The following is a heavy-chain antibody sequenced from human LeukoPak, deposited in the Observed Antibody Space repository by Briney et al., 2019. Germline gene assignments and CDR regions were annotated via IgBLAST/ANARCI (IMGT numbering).Heavy chain of an antibody. V-gene: IGHV4-30-2*01. D-gene: IGHD3-22*01. CDR2: IYHSGST. Sequence: SQTLSLTCAVSGGSISSGGYSWSWIRQPPGKGLEWIGYIYHSGSTYYNPSLKSRVTISVDRSKNQFSLKLSSVTAADTAVYYCARHENLAGWLMYFDDWGQGTLVTVSS. CDR3: ARHENLAGWLMYFDD. J-gene: IGHJ4*02. CDR1: GGSISSGGYS.